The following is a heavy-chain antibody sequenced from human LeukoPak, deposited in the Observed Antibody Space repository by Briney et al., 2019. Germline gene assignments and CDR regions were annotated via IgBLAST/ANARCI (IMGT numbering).Heavy chain of an antibody. CDR2: ISGSSTNI. Sequence: GRSLRLSCAASRFTFSSYSMNWVRQAPGKGLEWVSYISGSSTNIYYADSVKGRFTISRDKAKNSLYLQMNSLSADDTAVYYCVRGKYSSGPDSFEYWGQGTLVTVSS. CDR1: RFTFSSYS. V-gene: IGHV3-21*06. D-gene: IGHD6-19*01. J-gene: IGHJ4*02. CDR3: VRGKYSSGPDSFEY.